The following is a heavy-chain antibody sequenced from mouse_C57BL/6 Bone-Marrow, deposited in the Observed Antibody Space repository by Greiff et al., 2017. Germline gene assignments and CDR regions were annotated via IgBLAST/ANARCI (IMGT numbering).Heavy chain of an antibody. CDR2: IYPGDGDT. Sequence: VQLQQPGAELVKPGASVKISCKASGYAFSSYWMHWVKQRPGQGLEWIGQIYPGDGDTNYNGKFKGKDTLTVDKSSSTAYMQLSSLTSEDSAVYFCACLLVRFVYWGQGTTLTVSS. D-gene: IGHD2-1*01. CDR1: GYAFSSYW. V-gene: IGHV1-80*01. J-gene: IGHJ2*01. CDR3: ACLLVRFVY.